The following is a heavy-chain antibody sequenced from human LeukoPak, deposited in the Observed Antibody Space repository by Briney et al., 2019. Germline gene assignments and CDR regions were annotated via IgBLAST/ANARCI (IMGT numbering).Heavy chain of an antibody. CDR3: AKDNRRHYTSGPNPDSLH. CDR2: LSWNSGSI. CDR1: GFIFKNYA. J-gene: IGHJ4*02. Sequence: PGGSLRLSCAGSGFIFKNYAMHWVRQPPGKGLEWVSGLSWNSGSIDYADTVKGRFTISRENAKNSLYLQMNSLRVEDTAFYYCAKDNRRHYTSGPNPDSLHWGQGALVTVSS. D-gene: IGHD6-19*01. V-gene: IGHV3-9*01.